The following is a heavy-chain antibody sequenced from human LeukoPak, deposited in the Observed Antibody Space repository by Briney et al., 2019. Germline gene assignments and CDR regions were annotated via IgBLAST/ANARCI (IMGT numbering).Heavy chain of an antibody. CDR3: ARSIAAAGTLDY. Sequence: SVKVSCKASGGTFSSYAISWVRQAPGQGLEWMGGIIPIFGTANYAQKFQGRVTITADESTSTAYMELSSLRSEDTAVYYCARSIAAAGTLDYWGQGTLATVSS. V-gene: IGHV1-69*13. CDR1: GGTFSSYA. CDR2: IIPIFGTA. D-gene: IGHD6-13*01. J-gene: IGHJ4*02.